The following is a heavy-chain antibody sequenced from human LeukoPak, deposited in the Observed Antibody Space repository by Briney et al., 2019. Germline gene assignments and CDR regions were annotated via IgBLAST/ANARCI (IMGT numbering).Heavy chain of an antibody. CDR2: MYLSGTT. CDR1: GDSINSLDL. J-gene: IGHJ4*02. Sequence: SSGTLSLTCTVSGDSINSLDLWSWVRQPPGKGLEWIGEMYLSGTTHSNPSVKSRVTISIDRSKNQFFLNLSSVTAADTAVYYCAGLVGRYSSGLYYYYFDYWGQGTLVTVSS. V-gene: IGHV4-4*02. CDR3: AGLVGRYSSGLYYYYFDY. D-gene: IGHD3-22*01.